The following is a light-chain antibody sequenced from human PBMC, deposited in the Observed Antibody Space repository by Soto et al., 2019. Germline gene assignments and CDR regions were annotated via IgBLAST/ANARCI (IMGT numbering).Light chain of an antibody. CDR3: MQALQSPPWT. CDR1: QSLLDSFGYNY. V-gene: IGKV2-28*01. CDR2: LGS. J-gene: IGKJ1*01. Sequence: DIVMTQSPLSLAVTPGEPASISCRSSQSLLDSFGYNYLEWYLQKPGQSPQLLIYLGSNRASGGTYRISGGGSGTDFTLTISRVEAEDVGVYYCMQALQSPPWTCGQGTKVEIK.